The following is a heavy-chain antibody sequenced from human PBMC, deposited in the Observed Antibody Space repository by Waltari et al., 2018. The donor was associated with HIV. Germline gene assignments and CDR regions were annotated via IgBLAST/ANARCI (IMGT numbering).Heavy chain of an antibody. CDR2: IKQDGSEK. CDR3: ARGGFYGSGSKVN. CDR1: GFPFSSYW. J-gene: IGHJ4*02. Sequence: EVQLVESGGGLVQPGGSLRLSCAASGFPFSSYWMSWVRQAQGKGLEGVVNIKQDGSEKEYVDSGNVRLTISRDNAENSRYLQMNSLRVEDTAVYYCARGGFYGSGSKVNWGQGTLVTVSS. D-gene: IGHD3-10*01. V-gene: IGHV3-7*04.